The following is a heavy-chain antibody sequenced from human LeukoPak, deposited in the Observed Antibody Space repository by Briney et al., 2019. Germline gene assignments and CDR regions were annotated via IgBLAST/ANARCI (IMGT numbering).Heavy chain of an antibody. Sequence: PSETLSLTCTVSGDSMSSGARWSWVRQSPGKGLEWIGEIYHSGSTNYNPSLRGRVTLSVDNSNNHFSLDLSSVIAADTAFYYCARRGYSGNEAYFAYWGQGTLVTVSS. CDR1: GDSMSSGAR. D-gene: IGHD5-12*01. V-gene: IGHV4-4*02. CDR2: IYHSGST. CDR3: ARRGYSGNEAYFAY. J-gene: IGHJ4*02.